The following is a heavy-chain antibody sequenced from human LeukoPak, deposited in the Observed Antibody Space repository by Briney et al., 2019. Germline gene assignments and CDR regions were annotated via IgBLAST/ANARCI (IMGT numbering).Heavy chain of an antibody. CDR1: GFTFRSYG. V-gene: IGHV3-30*18. CDR3: AKSAFGHSSNWYYFDY. J-gene: IGHJ4*02. D-gene: IGHD6-13*01. Sequence: WGSLRLSCVASGFTFRSYGMHWVRQAPGKGLEWVAVIAYDGSNKYYADSVKGRFTISRDNSKNTLYLQMNSLRAEDTAVYYCAKSAFGHSSNWYYFDYWGQGTLVTVSS. CDR2: IAYDGSNK.